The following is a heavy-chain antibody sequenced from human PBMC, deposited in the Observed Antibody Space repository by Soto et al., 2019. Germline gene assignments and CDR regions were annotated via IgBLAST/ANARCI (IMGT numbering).Heavy chain of an antibody. CDR3: ARERSSGWYVDY. CDR2: MNPNSGNT. J-gene: IGHJ4*02. V-gene: IGHV1-8*01. CDR1: GYTFTSYD. D-gene: IGHD6-19*01. Sequence: QVQLVQSGAEVKKPGASVKVSCKASGYTFTSYDINWVRQATGQGLEWMGWMNPNSGNTGYAQKFPGRVTMTRNTSRSTAYMELSSLRSEDTAVYYGARERSSGWYVDYWGQGTLVTVSS.